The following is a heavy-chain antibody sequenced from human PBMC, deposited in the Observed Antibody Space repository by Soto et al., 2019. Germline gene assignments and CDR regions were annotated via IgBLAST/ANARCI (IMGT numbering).Heavy chain of an antibody. CDR2: ISGSGGST. CDR1: GFTFSSYA. CDR3: AKWMRVVIIPQYYYYGMDV. J-gene: IGHJ6*02. V-gene: IGHV3-23*01. D-gene: IGHD3-3*01. Sequence: PGGSLRLSCAASGFTFSSYAMSWVRQAPGKGLEWVSAISGSGGSTYYADSVKGRFTISRDNSKNTLYLQMNSLRAEDTAVYYCAKWMRVVIIPQYYYYGMDVWGQGTTVTVSS.